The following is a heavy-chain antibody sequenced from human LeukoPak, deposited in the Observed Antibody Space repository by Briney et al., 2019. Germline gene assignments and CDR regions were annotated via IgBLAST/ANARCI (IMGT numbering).Heavy chain of an antibody. CDR2: IYYSGST. J-gene: IGHJ4*02. CDR1: GGSISSYY. CDR3: ARVPSSSWSLGFDY. V-gene: IGHV4-59*01. D-gene: IGHD6-13*01. Sequence: SETLSLTCTVSGGSISSYYWSWIRQPPGKGLEWIGYIYYSGSTNYNPSLKSRVTISLDTSKEQFSLKLSSVTAADTAVYYCARVPSSSWSLGFDYWGQGTLVTVSS.